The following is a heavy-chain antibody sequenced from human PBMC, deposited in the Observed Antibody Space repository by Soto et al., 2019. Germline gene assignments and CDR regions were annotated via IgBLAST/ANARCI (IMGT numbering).Heavy chain of an antibody. CDR1: GFTFSSYS. CDR3: ARETLNDSSGYYPYFDY. D-gene: IGHD3-22*01. J-gene: IGHJ4*02. V-gene: IGHV3-48*02. Sequence: AGGSLRLSCAASGFTFSSYSMNWVRQAPGKGLEWVSYISSSSSTIYYADSVKGRFTISRDNAKNSLYLQMNSLRDEDTAVYYCARETLNDSSGYYPYFDYWGQGTLVTVSS. CDR2: ISSSSSTI.